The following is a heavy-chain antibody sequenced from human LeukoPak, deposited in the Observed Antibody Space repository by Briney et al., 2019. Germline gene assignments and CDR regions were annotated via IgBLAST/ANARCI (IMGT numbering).Heavy chain of an antibody. CDR2: MYYSGST. CDR1: GGSISSRGYY. Sequence: SETLSLTCTVPGGSISSRGYYWGWIRQSPGKGLEWIGSMYYSGSTYYNPSLKSRVTISVDTSNNHFSLKLSSVTAADTAVYYCARDSGFGQLDLAYWGQGTLVTVSS. J-gene: IGHJ4*02. CDR3: ARDSGFGQLDLAY. D-gene: IGHD6-6*01. V-gene: IGHV4-39*07.